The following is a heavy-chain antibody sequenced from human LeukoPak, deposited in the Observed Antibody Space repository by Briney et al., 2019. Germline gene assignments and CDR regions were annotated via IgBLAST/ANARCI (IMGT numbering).Heavy chain of an antibody. CDR3: ARQEYCSGGSCYTWFDP. V-gene: IGHV5-51*01. J-gene: IGHJ5*02. CDR1: GYSINNYW. Sequence: GESLKISCKGSGYSINNYWIGWVRQMSGKGLEWMGIIYPADSDIRYRPSFQGQVTISADKSISTAYLQWGSLKASDTAMYYCARQEYCSGGSCYTWFDPWGQGTLVTVSS. D-gene: IGHD2-15*01. CDR2: IYPADSDI.